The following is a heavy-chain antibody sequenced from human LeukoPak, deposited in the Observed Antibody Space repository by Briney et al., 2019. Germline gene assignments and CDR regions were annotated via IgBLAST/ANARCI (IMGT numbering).Heavy chain of an antibody. CDR3: ARDEARYSSGYYPNWSDP. V-gene: IGHV1-18*01. Sequence: SVKVSCKASGYTFTSYGISWVRQAPGQGLEWMGWISGYNGYTHYAHNLQGRVTMTTDTSTSTAYMELRSLRSDDTAVYYCARDEARYSSGYYPNWSDPWGQGTLVTVSS. D-gene: IGHD3-22*01. CDR1: GYTFTSYG. CDR2: ISGYNGYT. J-gene: IGHJ5*02.